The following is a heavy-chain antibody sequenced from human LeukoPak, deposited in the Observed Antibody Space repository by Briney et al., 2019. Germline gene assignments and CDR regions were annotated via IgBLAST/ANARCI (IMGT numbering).Heavy chain of an antibody. CDR3: AGVPYYYDSSGYYFDY. D-gene: IGHD3-22*01. J-gene: IGHJ4*02. Sequence: GGSLRLSCAASGFTFSSYNMNWVRQAPGKGLEWISSISSSSIYIYYADSVKGRFTISRDNAKNSLYLQMNSLRAEDTAVYYCAGVPYYYDSSGYYFDYWGQGTLVTVSS. CDR1: GFTFSSYN. V-gene: IGHV3-21*01. CDR2: ISSSSIYI.